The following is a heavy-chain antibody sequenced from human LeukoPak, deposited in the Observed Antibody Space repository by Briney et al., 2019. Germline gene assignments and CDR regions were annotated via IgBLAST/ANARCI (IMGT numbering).Heavy chain of an antibody. CDR2: ILYDGSMQ. V-gene: IGHV3-30*04. J-gene: IGHJ4*02. Sequence: GGSLRLSCAASGFTFSSYAMHWVRQAPGKGLEWLAVILYDGSMQYYAESMKGRLTISRDNSRNTVYMQMSSLRTEDTAVYYCARDPRGPTTYDSSARDSLDYWGQGTLVTVSS. CDR3: ARDPRGPTTYDSSARDSLDY. CDR1: GFTFSSYA. D-gene: IGHD3-22*01.